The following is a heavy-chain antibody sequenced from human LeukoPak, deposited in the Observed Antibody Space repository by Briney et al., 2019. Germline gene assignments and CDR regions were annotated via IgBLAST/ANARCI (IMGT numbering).Heavy chain of an antibody. CDR3: AKDLLQGGLY. Sequence: PGRSLRLSCAASGFTFSSYAMSWVRQAPGKGLEWVSAIGGSGGSTYYADSVKGRFTISRDNSKNTLYLQMNSLRAEDTAVYYCAKDLLQGGLYWGQGTLVTVSS. CDR2: IGGSGGST. D-gene: IGHD4-11*01. V-gene: IGHV3-23*01. J-gene: IGHJ4*02. CDR1: GFTFSSYA.